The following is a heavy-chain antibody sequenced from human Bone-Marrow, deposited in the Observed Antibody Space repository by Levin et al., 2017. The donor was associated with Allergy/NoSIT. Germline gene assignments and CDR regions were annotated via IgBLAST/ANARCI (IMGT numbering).Heavy chain of an antibody. CDR1: GFTFTTYA. D-gene: IGHD3-22*01. J-gene: IGHJ6*02. CDR3: ARDSVEVVEPAPDDNNQPSLLMDV. CDR2: IWYDGSNE. V-gene: IGHV3-33*01. Sequence: GESLKISCATSGFTFTTYAMHWVRQAPGKGLEWMAVIWYDGSNEDYAESVRGRFTISRDNSKNTLYLQMNSLRAEDTAVYFCARDSVEVVEPAPDDNNQPSLLMDVWGQGTTVIVSS.